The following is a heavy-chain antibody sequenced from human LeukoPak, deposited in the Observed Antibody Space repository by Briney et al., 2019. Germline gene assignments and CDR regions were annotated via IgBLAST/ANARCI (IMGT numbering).Heavy chain of an antibody. CDR3: ARGGKTMYYDFWSGYYFNGMDV. CDR2: ISAYNGNT. V-gene: IGHV1-18*01. CDR1: GYTFTSYG. Sequence: ASVKVSCKASGYTFTSYGISWVRQAPGQGLEWMGWISAYNGNTNYAQKLQGRVTMTTDTSTGTAYMELRSLRSDDTAVYYCARGGKTMYYDFWSGYYFNGMDVWGQGTTVTVSS. J-gene: IGHJ6*02. D-gene: IGHD3-3*01.